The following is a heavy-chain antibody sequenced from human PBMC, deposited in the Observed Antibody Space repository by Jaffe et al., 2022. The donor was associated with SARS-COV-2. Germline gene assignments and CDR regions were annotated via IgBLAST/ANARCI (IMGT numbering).Heavy chain of an antibody. Sequence: QLQLQESGPGLVKPSETLSLTCSVSGGSISSINYYWGWIRQPPDKGLEWIGTTYYRGSTYYDPSLKSRVTISVDTSKNQFSLKLNSVTAADTAVYYCARHGRDCSGGSCYRHFDYWGQGTLVTVSS. V-gene: IGHV4-39*01. CDR1: GGSISSINYY. J-gene: IGHJ4*02. CDR2: TYYRGST. D-gene: IGHD2-15*01. CDR3: ARHGRDCSGGSCYRHFDY.